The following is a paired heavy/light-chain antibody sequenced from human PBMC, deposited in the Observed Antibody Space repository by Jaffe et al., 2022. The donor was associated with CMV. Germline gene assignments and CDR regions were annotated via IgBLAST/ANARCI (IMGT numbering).Light chain of an antibody. CDR3: QQYGSSPLT. CDR2: GAS. Sequence: EIVLTQSPGTLSLSPGERATLSCRTSQSVSSSYLAWYQQKPGQAPRLLIYGASSRATGIPDRFSGSGSGTDFSLTISRLEPEDFAVYYCQQYGSSPLTFGGGTKVEI. V-gene: IGKV3-20*01. J-gene: IGKJ4*01. CDR1: QSVSSSY.
Heavy chain of an antibody. CDR2: ISDSGGNT. V-gene: IGHV3-23*01. D-gene: IGHD3-22*01. J-gene: IGHJ2*01. CDR1: GFSFTSYA. Sequence: QLSESGGGLVQRGGSLRLSCVDSGFSFTSYAMSWVRQAPGKGLEWVSTISDSGGNTNYAESVKGRFTISRDNSKNTLYLQVNSLRAEDTAIYYCAKALYYYDSSGYQSPYWYFALWGRGTLVTVSS. CDR3: AKALYYYDSSGYQSPYWYFAL.